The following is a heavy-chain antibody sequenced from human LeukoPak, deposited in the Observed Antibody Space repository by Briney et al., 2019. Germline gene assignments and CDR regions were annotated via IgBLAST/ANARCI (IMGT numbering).Heavy chain of an antibody. Sequence: GGSLRLSCAASGFIFGGYSMTWVRQAPGRGLEWVSSISTTSNYIYYADSVKGRFTISRDNAKNSLYLQMNSLRAEDTAVYYCVRFLGPGGNSYASGYWGQGILVTVSS. V-gene: IGHV3-21*01. CDR3: VRFLGPGGNSYASGY. CDR1: GFIFGGYS. D-gene: IGHD5-18*01. CDR2: ISTTSNYI. J-gene: IGHJ4*02.